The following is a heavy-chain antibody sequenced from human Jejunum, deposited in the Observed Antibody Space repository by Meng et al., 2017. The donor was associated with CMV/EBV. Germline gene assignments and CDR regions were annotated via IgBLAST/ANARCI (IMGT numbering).Heavy chain of an antibody. Sequence: ASGFVFSGYSVSWVRQAPGGGLEWLSIIYRGSRAKYYAESVKGRFTISRDDSTSTLYLQMNSLRVDDTATYYCVKDTTPDSRFNFDCWGQGTLVTVSS. CDR1: GFVFSGYS. CDR3: VKDTTPDSRFNFDC. CDR2: IYRGSRAK. V-gene: IGHV3-23*03. J-gene: IGHJ4*02. D-gene: IGHD1-1*01.